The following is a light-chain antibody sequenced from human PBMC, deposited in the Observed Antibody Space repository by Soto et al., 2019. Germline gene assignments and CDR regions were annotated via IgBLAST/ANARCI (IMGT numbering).Light chain of an antibody. CDR2: RNN. CDR3: AAWDDSLSLHVV. Sequence: QSVLTQPPSASGTPGQRVTISCSGSSSNIGSNYVYWYQQLPGTAPKLLIYRNNQRPSGVPDRFSGSKSGTSASLAISGLRSEDEADYYCAAWDDSLSLHVVFGGGTQLIVL. CDR1: SSNIGSNY. V-gene: IGLV1-47*01. J-gene: IGLJ2*01.